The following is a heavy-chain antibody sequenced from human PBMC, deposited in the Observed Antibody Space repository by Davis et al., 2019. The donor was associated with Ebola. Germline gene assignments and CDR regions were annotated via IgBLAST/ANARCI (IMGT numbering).Heavy chain of an antibody. J-gene: IGHJ6*04. CDR3: AILKGITMVRGVIINYYGMDV. D-gene: IGHD3-10*01. CDR1: GYTFTSYD. V-gene: IGHV1-8*01. CDR2: MNPNSGNT. Sequence: ASVKVSCKASGYTFTSYDINWVRQATGQGLEWMGWMNPNSGNTGYVQKFQGRVTMTRNTSISTAYMELSSLRSEDTAVYYCAILKGITMVRGVIINYYGMDVWGKGTTVTVSS.